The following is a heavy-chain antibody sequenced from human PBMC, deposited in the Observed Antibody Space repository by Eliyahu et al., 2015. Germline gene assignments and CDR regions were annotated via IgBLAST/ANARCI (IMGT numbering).Heavy chain of an antibody. D-gene: IGHD2-15*01. Sequence: EVQLLESGGGLVQPGGSLRLSCAASGFXFXSYAMSWVRQAPGKGLEWVSAISGSGGSTYYADSVKGRFTISRDNSKNTLYLQMNSLRAEDTAVYYCAKDGGYCSGGSCHTDYWGQGTLVTVSS. J-gene: IGHJ4*02. CDR3: AKDGGYCSGGSCHTDY. V-gene: IGHV3-23*01. CDR1: GFXFXSYA. CDR2: ISGSGGST.